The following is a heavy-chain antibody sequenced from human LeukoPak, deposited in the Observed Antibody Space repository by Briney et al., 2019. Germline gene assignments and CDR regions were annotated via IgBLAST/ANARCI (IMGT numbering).Heavy chain of an antibody. Sequence: GGSLRLSCAASGFTFSNYGMHWVRQAPGKGLEWVAVISYDGTNKYYPDSVKGRFTISRDNSKNTLYLQMNSLRVEDTAVYYCARECGTYLYYYYGMDVWGQGTTVTVSS. D-gene: IGHD1-26*01. CDR1: GFTFSNYG. CDR3: ARECGTYLYYYYGMDV. CDR2: ISYDGTNK. V-gene: IGHV3-30*03. J-gene: IGHJ6*02.